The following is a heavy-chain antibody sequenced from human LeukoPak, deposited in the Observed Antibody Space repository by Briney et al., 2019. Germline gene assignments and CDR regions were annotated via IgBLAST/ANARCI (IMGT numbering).Heavy chain of an antibody. V-gene: IGHV1-8*03. Sequence: ASVKVSCKASGYTFTSYDINWVRQGTGQGLEWMGWMNPNSGNTGYAQKFQGRVTITRNTSISTAYMELSSLRSEDTAVYYCARGHSSSWYVFDRYYYYYMDVWGKGTTVTVSS. CDR2: MNPNSGNT. D-gene: IGHD6-13*01. J-gene: IGHJ6*03. CDR3: ARGHSSSWYVFDRYYYYYMDV. CDR1: GYTFTSYD.